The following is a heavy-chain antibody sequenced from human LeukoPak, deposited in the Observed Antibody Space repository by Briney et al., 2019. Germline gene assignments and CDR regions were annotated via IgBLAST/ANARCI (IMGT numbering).Heavy chain of an antibody. CDR2: ISSSGSTI. CDR1: GFTFSDYY. V-gene: IGHV3-11*01. D-gene: IGHD6-19*01. J-gene: IGHJ6*02. Sequence: GGSLRLSCAASGFTFSDYYMSWIRQAPGKGLEWVSYISSSGSTIYYADSVKGRFTISRDNAKNSLYLQMNSLRAEDTTVYYCARDRSSGWSYGMDVWGQGTTVTVSS. CDR3: ARDRSSGWSYGMDV.